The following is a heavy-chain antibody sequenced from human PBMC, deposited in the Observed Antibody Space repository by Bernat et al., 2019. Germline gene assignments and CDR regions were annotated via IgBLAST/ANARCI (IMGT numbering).Heavy chain of an antibody. CDR2: INHSGST. D-gene: IGHD4-4*01. J-gene: IGHJ4*02. V-gene: IGHV4-34*02. CDR3: ARGGVDNSNYGGLFDS. CDR1: DGAFSTYY. Sequence: QVQLQQWGAGLLKPSETLSLTCAVSDGAFSTYYCGWIRQPPGKGLEWIGEINHSGSTNYNPSLKSRVTMSVDTSRNRFSLKLSSVTAADSAIYFCARGGVDNSNYGGLFDSWGQGTLLTVSS.